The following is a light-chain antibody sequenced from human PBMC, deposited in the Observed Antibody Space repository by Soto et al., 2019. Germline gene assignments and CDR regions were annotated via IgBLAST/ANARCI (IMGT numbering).Light chain of an antibody. V-gene: IGLV2-14*01. Sequence: QSALTQPASLSGSPGQSITISCNGTSSDVGGYNYVSWYQQHPGKAPKLMIYDVSNRPSGVSNRFSGSKSGNTASLTISGLQAEDEADYYCSSSTSSSTLVVFGGGTKLTVL. CDR3: SSSTSSSTLVV. J-gene: IGLJ2*01. CDR2: DVS. CDR1: SSDVGGYNY.